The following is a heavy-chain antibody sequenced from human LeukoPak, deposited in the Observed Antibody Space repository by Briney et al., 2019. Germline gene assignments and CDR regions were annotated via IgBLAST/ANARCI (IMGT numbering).Heavy chain of an antibody. Sequence: KPSETLSLTCAVYGGSFSAYHWSWIRQPPGKGLEWIGEINHSGSTNYNPSLKSRVTISVDTSKNQFSLKLTSVTAADTAVYYCARGLLNTDYWGQGSLVTVSS. J-gene: IGHJ4*02. V-gene: IGHV4-34*01. CDR3: ARGLLNTDY. CDR2: INHSGST. CDR1: GGSFSAYH. D-gene: IGHD1/OR15-1a*01.